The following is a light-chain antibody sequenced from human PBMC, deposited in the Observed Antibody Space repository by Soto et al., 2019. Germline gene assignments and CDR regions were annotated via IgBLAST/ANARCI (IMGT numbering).Light chain of an antibody. CDR1: SSDVGSYNL. CDR2: EGS. Sequence: QSALTQPASVSGSPGQSITISCTGTSSDVGSYNLVSWYQQRPGKAPKLMIYEGSKRPSGVSDRFSGSKSGNTASLTIAGLHTEDEADYYCCSYAGSTTLFVFGTGTKVTVL. J-gene: IGLJ1*01. V-gene: IGLV2-23*01. CDR3: CSYAGSTTLFV.